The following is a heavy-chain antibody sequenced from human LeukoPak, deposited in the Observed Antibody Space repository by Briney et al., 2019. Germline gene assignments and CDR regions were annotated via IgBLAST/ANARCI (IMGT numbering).Heavy chain of an antibody. D-gene: IGHD5-24*01. V-gene: IGHV4-59*01. J-gene: IGHJ4*02. CDR2: IYYTGSP. Sequence: ETLSLTCTVSGASITDYYWSWIRQPPAKGLEWIGYIYYTGSPNYNPSLKSRVTLSLDRSQNQFSLKLTSVTAADTAVYYCEYGVDAYKTGYWGQGTLVTVSS. CDR3: EYGVDAYKTGY. CDR1: GASITDYY.